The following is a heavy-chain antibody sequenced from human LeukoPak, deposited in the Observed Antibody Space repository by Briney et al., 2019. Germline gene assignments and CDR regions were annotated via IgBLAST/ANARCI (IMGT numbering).Heavy chain of an antibody. J-gene: IGHJ5*02. D-gene: IGHD3-3*01. CDR2: IYYSGRT. Sequence: SETLSLTCAVSGVSINTGDYYWAWLRQTPGRGLEWVATIYYSGRTYYNSSLEKRLTISINTSKNQFSLKLTSLTTSDTAVYYCAAMFGGDWFDPWGQGTLVTVSS. CDR1: GVSINTGDYY. V-gene: IGHV4-39*01. CDR3: AAMFGGDWFDP.